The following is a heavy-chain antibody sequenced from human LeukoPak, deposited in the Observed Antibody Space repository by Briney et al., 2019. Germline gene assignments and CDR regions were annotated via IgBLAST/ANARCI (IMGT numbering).Heavy chain of an antibody. CDR2: VYRSGNT. Sequence: PSEALSLTCTLSGGSISQNYWSWIRQPPGKGPEWIGYVYRSGNTNYNPSLKNRVTISVDTLKNHFSLNLTSVTAADTAVYYCARVKDFAYSFFDLWGRGTLVTVSS. CDR1: GGSISQNY. V-gene: IGHV4-59*01. CDR3: ARVKDFAYSFFDL. J-gene: IGHJ2*01.